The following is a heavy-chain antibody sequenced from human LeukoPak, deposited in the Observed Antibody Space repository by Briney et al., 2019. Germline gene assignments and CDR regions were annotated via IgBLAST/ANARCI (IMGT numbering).Heavy chain of an antibody. CDR2: ISGSGGST. CDR3: AKIANLASSFDY. CDR1: GFTFSSYN. V-gene: IGHV3-23*01. Sequence: GGSLRLSCAASGFTFSSYNMNWVRQAPGKGLEWVSIISGSGGSTYYADSVKGRFTISRDNSKNTLYLQMNSLGAEDTAVYYCAKIANLASSFDYWGQGTLVTVSS. J-gene: IGHJ4*02.